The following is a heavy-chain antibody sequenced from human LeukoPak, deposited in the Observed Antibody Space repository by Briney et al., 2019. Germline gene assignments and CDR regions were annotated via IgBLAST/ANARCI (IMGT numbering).Heavy chain of an antibody. CDR2: ISYDGSNK. V-gene: IGHV3-30*03. Sequence: GRSLRLSCAASGFTFSSYGMHWVRQAPGKGLEWVAVISYDGSNKYYADSVKGRFTISRDNSKNTLYLQMNSLRAEDTAVYYCASSMVRGFYYYYGMDVWSQGTTVTVSS. CDR1: GFTFSSYG. D-gene: IGHD3-10*01. J-gene: IGHJ6*02. CDR3: ASSMVRGFYYYYGMDV.